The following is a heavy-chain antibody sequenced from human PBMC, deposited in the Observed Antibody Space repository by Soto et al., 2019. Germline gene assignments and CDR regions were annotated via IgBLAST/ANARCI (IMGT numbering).Heavy chain of an antibody. CDR2: LSFDGAHK. CDR1: GFTFSHYA. V-gene: IGHV3-30*18. CDR3: ANDRSYCEGTTCSKHGGSDS. D-gene: IGHD2-21*01. Sequence: QVQLVESGGGGVPPGGSLRLSCAASGFTFSHYAMHWVRQAAGKGLQWVAVLSFDGAHKFYSDSVKGRFTVSRDNSKNTLYLEMSSLIGEDTAVYFCANDRSYCEGTTCSKHGGSDSWGRGTLVTVSS. J-gene: IGHJ4*02.